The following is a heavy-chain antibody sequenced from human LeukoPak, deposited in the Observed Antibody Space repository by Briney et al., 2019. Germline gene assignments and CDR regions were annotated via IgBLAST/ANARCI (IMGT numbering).Heavy chain of an antibody. CDR3: ARDRYGSGTKYMDV. D-gene: IGHD3-10*01. CDR1: GFTFSSYA. CDR2: ISYDGSYN. J-gene: IGHJ6*03. Sequence: GGSLRLSCAASGFTFSSYAIHWVRQAPGKGLEWVAVISYDGSYNYYAESVKGQFTITRDNSKNTLYLQINSLRAEDTAVYYCARDRYGSGTKYMDVWGKGTTITVSS. V-gene: IGHV3-30*04.